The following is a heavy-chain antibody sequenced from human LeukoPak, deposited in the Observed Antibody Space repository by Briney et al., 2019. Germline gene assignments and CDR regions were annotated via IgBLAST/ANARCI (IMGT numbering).Heavy chain of an antibody. CDR1: GFIVTNNY. D-gene: IGHD2-8*01. V-gene: IGHV3-66*01. CDR2: VYSGGST. J-gene: IGHJ4*02. CDR3: ARDPPAVLIDTYG. Sequence: PGGSLRPSCTASGFIVTNNYINWVRQAPGNGLEWVSLVYSGGSTYYADSVKGRFTISRDNSKNMVYLQMNSLRAEDTAMYYCARDPPAVLIDTYGWGQGTLVTVSS.